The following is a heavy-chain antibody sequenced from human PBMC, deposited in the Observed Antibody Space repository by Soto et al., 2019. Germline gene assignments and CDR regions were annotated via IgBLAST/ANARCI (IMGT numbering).Heavy chain of an antibody. CDR2: IYYSGNT. Sequence: PSETLSLTCTVSGGSISSSSYYWGWIRQPPGKGLEWIGSIYYSGNTYYNPSLKSRVNISVETSKNQFSLKLSSVTAADTAVYYCAGFEVAVAGEGYWGQGTLVTVSS. V-gene: IGHV4-39*07. CDR1: GGSISSSSYY. CDR3: AGFEVAVAGEGY. D-gene: IGHD6-19*01. J-gene: IGHJ4*02.